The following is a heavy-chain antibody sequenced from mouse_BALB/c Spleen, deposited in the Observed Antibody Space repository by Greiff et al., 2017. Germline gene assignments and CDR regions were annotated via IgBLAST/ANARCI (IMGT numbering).Heavy chain of an antibody. D-gene: IGHD1-2*01. Sequence: LQQPGSELVRPGASVKLSCKASGYTFTSYWMHWVKQRHGQGLEWIGNIYPGSGSTNYDEKFKSKGTLTVDTSSSTAYMHLSSLTSEDSAVYYCTRWGYGYPYFDYWGQGTTLTVSS. CDR1: GYTFTSYW. V-gene: IGHV1S22*01. CDR2: IYPGSGST. CDR3: TRWGYGYPYFDY. J-gene: IGHJ2*01.